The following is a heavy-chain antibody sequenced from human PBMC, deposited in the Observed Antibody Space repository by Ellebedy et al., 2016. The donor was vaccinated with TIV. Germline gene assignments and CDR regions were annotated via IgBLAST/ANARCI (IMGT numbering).Heavy chain of an antibody. CDR1: GFAFSSYA. CDR3: ARQTVATSVNDAFDI. CDR2: IDKSGRST. D-gene: IGHD4-17*01. J-gene: IGHJ3*02. Sequence: GESLKISCAASGFAFSSYAMSWVRQAPGKGLEWVSTIDKSGRSTYYADPVKGRFTSSRDNSKNTLYLQMNSLRAEDTAVYYCARQTVATSVNDAFDIWGLGTVVTVSS. V-gene: IGHV3-23*05.